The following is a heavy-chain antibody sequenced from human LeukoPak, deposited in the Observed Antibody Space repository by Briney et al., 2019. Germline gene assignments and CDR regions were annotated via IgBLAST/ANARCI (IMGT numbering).Heavy chain of an antibody. CDR1: GGSFSGYY. D-gene: IGHD2-2*02. Sequence: SETLSLTCAVYGGSFSGYYWSGIRQPPGKGLEWIGEINHSGSTNYNPSLKSRVTISVDTSKNQFSLKLSSVTAADTAVYYCARGRFGYTAPFGNWGQGTLVTVSS. V-gene: IGHV4-34*01. CDR3: ARGRFGYTAPFGN. J-gene: IGHJ4*02. CDR2: INHSGST.